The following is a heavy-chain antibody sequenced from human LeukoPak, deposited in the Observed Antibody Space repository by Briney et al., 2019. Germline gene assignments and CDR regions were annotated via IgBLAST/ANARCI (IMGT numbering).Heavy chain of an antibody. CDR3: ASTIVVVPAANLGPNWGFDP. Sequence: SVKVSCKASGGTFSSYAISWVRQAPGQGLEWMGGIIPIFGTANYAQKFQGRVTITADESTSTAYMELSSLRSEDTAVYYCASTIVVVPAANLGPNWGFDPWGQGTLVTVSS. J-gene: IGHJ5*02. CDR1: GGTFSSYA. D-gene: IGHD2-2*01. V-gene: IGHV1-69*13. CDR2: IIPIFGTA.